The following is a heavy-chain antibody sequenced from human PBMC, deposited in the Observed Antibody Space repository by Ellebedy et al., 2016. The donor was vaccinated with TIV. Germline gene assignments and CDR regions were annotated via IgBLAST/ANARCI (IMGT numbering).Heavy chain of an antibody. V-gene: IGHV4-30-2*01. J-gene: IGHJ2*01. D-gene: IGHD6-13*01. Sequence: SETLSLXXAVSGGSISSGGYSWSWIRQPPGKGLEWIGYIYHSGSTYYNPSLKSRVTISVDRSKNQFSLKLSSVTAADTAVYYCARATPYSSSWYDSWYFDLWGRGTLVTVSS. CDR1: GGSISSGGYS. CDR2: IYHSGST. CDR3: ARATPYSSSWYDSWYFDL.